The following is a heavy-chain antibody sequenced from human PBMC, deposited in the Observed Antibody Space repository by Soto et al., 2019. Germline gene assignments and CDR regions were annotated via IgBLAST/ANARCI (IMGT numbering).Heavy chain of an antibody. D-gene: IGHD6-13*01. CDR3: ARDRNVRHPSAWYPGMDV. J-gene: IGHJ6*02. Sequence: ASVKVSCKASGYTFTSYGISWVRQAPGQGLEWMGWISAYNGNTNYAQKLQGRVTMTTDTSTSTAYMELRSLRSDDTAVYYCARDRNVRHPSAWYPGMDVWGQGTTVTVSS. CDR2: ISAYNGNT. V-gene: IGHV1-18*04. CDR1: GYTFTSYG.